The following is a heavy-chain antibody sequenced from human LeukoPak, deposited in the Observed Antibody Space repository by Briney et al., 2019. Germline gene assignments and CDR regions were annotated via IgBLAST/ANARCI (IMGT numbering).Heavy chain of an antibody. D-gene: IGHD3-3*01. CDR2: MNPNSGNT. CDR3: ARRQASGYDFWSGLSYYKDV. J-gene: IGHJ6*03. V-gene: IGHV1-8*03. Sequence: EASVKVSCKASGYTFISYDINWVRQATGQGLEWMGWMNPNSGNTGYAQKFQGRVTITRNTSISTAYMELSSLRSEDTGVYYCARRQASGYDFWSGLSYYKDVWGKGTTVTVSS. CDR1: GYTFISYD.